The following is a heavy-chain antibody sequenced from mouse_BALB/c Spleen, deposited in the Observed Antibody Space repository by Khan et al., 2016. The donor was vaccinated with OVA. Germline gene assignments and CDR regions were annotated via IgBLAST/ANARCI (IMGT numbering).Heavy chain of an antibody. D-gene: IGHD1-1*01. CDR3: ARRYYYSHEYFDV. CDR2: ISYSGST. Sequence: VQLQQSGPGLVKPSQSLSLTCTVTDYSITSDYAWNWIRQFPGNKLEWMGYISYSGSTGYNPSFKSRISITRDTSKNPSFLHLHSVTTEDTATYYGARRYYYSHEYFDVWGAGTTVTVSS. V-gene: IGHV3-2*02. J-gene: IGHJ1*01. CDR1: DYSITSDYA.